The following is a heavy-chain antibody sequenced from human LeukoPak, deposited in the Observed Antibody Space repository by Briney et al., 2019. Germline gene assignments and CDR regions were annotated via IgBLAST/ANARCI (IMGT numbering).Heavy chain of an antibody. CDR2: ISHSGGTNYT. Sequence: TSQTLSLTCTVSGGSISRGSYYWNWIRQPAGKGLEWIGEISHSGGTNYTNYNPSLKSRVTISIDTSKHQFSLRLSSVTAADTAVYYYARGSRLPLDFWDQGSLVTVSS. CDR3: ARGSRLPLDF. J-gene: IGHJ4*02. V-gene: IGHV4-61*09. CDR1: GGSISRGSYY. D-gene: IGHD3-16*01.